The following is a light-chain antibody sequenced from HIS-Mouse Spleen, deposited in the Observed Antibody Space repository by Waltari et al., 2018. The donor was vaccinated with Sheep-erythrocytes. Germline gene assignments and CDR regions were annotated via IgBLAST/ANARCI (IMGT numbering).Light chain of an antibody. CDR1: SSYVGGYNY. V-gene: IGLV2-11*01. Sequence: QSALTQPRSVSGSHGQSVPISCTGTSSYVGGYNYVSWYQQHPGKAPKLMIYDVSKRPSGVPDRFSGSKSGNTASLTISGLQAEDEADYYCCSYAGSYNHVFATGTKVTVL. CDR2: DVS. J-gene: IGLJ1*01. CDR3: CSYAGSYNHV.